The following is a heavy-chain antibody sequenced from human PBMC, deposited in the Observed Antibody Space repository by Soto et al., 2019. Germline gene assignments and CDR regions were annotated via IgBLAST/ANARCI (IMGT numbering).Heavy chain of an antibody. D-gene: IGHD2-2*01. CDR1: GFIFSRYW. Sequence: EVQLVESGGGSVQPGGSLRLSCAASGFIFSRYWMHWVRQAPGKGLVWVSGLLSDGSTTSYADSVKGRFTISRDNAKNTLYLQMNSLRAEDTAVYYCARELPTAIRGGYYYSYGMDVWGQGTTVTVSS. CDR2: LLSDGSTT. CDR3: ARELPTAIRGGYYYSYGMDV. V-gene: IGHV3-74*01. J-gene: IGHJ6*02.